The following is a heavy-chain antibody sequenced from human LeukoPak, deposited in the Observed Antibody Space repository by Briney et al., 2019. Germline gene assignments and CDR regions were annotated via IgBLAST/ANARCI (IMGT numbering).Heavy chain of an antibody. J-gene: IGHJ5*02. CDR1: GYTFTGYY. D-gene: IGHD6-13*01. V-gene: IGHV1-8*02. CDR2: MNPNSGNT. CDR3: ARARPGYSSSWYRYWFDP. Sequence: ASVKVSCKASGYTFTGYYMHWVRQAPGQGLEWMGWMNPNSGNTGYAQKFQGRVTMTRNTSISTAYMELSSLRSEDTAVYYCARARPGYSSSWYRYWFDPWGQGTLVTVSS.